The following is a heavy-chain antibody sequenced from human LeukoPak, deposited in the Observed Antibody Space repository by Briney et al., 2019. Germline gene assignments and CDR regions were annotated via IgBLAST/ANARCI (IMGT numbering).Heavy chain of an antibody. J-gene: IGHJ6*03. CDR1: GGSISSYY. V-gene: IGHV4-59*12. CDR3: ARVGGATYRRNYYYYYYMDV. CDR2: IHYSGST. D-gene: IGHD1-26*01. Sequence: PSETLSLTCTVSGGSISSYYWSWIRQPPGKGLEWIGYIHYSGSTSYNPSLKSRVTISVDTSKNQFSLKLSSVTAADTAVYYCARVGGATYRRNYYYYYYMDVWGKGTTVTVSS.